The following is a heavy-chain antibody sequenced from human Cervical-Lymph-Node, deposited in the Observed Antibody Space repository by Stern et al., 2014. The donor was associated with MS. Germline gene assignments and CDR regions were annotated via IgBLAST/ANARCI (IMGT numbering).Heavy chain of an antibody. CDR1: GFTFSGAV. CDR2: IRSKAKSHAT. CDR3: TRTARGCSTTSCLDP. D-gene: IGHD2-2*01. Sequence: EVQLLESGGGLVQPGGSLKLSCAASGFTFSGAVLHWVRQASGKGLEWIGRIRSKAKSHATTYAASVEGRFTISRDDSKNTAYLQMNSLKTDDTAVYYCTRTARGCSTTSCLDPWGQGTLVIVS. J-gene: IGHJ5*02. V-gene: IGHV3-73*01.